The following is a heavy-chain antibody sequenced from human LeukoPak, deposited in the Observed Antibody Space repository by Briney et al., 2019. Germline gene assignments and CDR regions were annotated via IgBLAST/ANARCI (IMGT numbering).Heavy chain of an antibody. D-gene: IGHD3-22*01. CDR1: GFTFSSYA. CDR3: HGYYNSEYYYMDV. Sequence: GGSLRLSCAASGFTFSSYAMSWVRQAPGKGLEWVSAISGSGGSTYYADSVKGRFTISRDNSKNTLYLQMNSLRAEDTAVYYGHGYYNSEYYYMDVWGKGTTVTISS. CDR2: ISGSGGST. V-gene: IGHV3-23*01. J-gene: IGHJ6*03.